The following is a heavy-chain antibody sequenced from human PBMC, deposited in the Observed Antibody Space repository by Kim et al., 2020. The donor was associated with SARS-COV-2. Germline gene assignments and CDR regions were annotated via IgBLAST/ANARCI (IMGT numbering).Heavy chain of an antibody. J-gene: IGHJ4*02. V-gene: IGHV4-59*13. D-gene: IGHD3-3*01. CDR1: GGSISSYY. CDR3: ARVPVWSGYHALDY. CDR2: IYYSGST. Sequence: SETPSLTCTVSGGSISSYYWSWIRQPPGKGLEWIGYIYYSGSTNYNPSLKSRVTISVDTSKNQFSLKLSSVTAADTAVYYCARVPVWSGYHALDYWGQGTLVTVSS.